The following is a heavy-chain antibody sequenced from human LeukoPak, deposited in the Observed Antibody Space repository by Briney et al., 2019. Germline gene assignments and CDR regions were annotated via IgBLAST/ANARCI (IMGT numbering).Heavy chain of an antibody. V-gene: IGHV3-64*01. CDR2: ISSNEGST. D-gene: IGHD3-10*01. CDR1: GFTFSSYA. Sequence: HPGGSLRLSCAASGFTFSSYAMHWVRQAPGKGLEYVSAISSNEGSTYYANSVKGRFTISRDNSKNTLYLQMGSLRAEDMAVYYCAANMVRGVIVPPDYWGQGTLVTVSS. CDR3: AANMVRGVIVPPDY. J-gene: IGHJ4*02.